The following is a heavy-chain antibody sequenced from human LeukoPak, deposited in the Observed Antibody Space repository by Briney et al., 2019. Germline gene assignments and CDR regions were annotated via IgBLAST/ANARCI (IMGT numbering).Heavy chain of an antibody. CDR3: VRDGYNYPYYYYYMDV. CDR1: GFTFSSYW. V-gene: IGHV3-74*01. J-gene: IGHJ6*03. D-gene: IGHD5-24*01. CDR2: INSDGSST. Sequence: PGGSLRLSCAASGFTFSSYWMHWVRQAPGKGLVWVSRINSDGSSTSYADSVKGRFTISRDNAKNTLYLQMNSLRAEDTAVYYCVRDGYNYPYYYYYMDVWGKGTTVTVSS.